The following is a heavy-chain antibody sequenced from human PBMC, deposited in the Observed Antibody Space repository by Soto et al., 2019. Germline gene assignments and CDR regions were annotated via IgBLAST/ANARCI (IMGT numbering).Heavy chain of an antibody. CDR1: GFTFGSYG. CDR3: AKDLGYYDSSNYFDY. Sequence: GGSLRLSCAASGFTFGSYGMHWVRQAPGKGLEWVAVISYDGSNKYYADSVKGRFTISRDNSKNTLYLQMNSLRAEDTAVYYCAKDLGYYDSSNYFDYWGQGTLVTVSS. V-gene: IGHV3-30*18. D-gene: IGHD3-22*01. J-gene: IGHJ4*02. CDR2: ISYDGSNK.